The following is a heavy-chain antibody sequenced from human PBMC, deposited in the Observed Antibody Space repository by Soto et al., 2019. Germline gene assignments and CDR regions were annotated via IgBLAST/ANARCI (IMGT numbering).Heavy chain of an antibody. J-gene: IGHJ4*02. CDR2: IYYSGST. V-gene: IGHV4-59*01. D-gene: IGHD3-3*01. CDR3: ARVGDSDFWSGYHDY. CDR1: GGSISSYY. Sequence: SETLSLTCTVSGGSISSYYWSWIRQPPGKGLEWIGYIYYSGSTNYNPSLKSRVTISVDTSKNQFSLKLSSVTAADTAVYYCARVGDSDFWSGYHDYWGQGTLVTAPQ.